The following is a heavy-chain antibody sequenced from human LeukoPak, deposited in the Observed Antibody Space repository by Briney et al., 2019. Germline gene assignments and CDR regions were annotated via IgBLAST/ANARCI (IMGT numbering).Heavy chain of an antibody. D-gene: IGHD5-18*01. CDR3: AARARTVDTAMAPFDY. V-gene: IGHV1-69*13. J-gene: IGHJ4*02. CDR2: IIPIFGTA. CDR1: GYTFTSYA. Sequence: GASVKVSCKASGYTFTSYAMNWVRQAPGQGLEWMGGIIPIFGTANYAQKFQGRVTITADESTSTAYMELSSLRSEDTAVYYCAARARTVDTAMAPFDYWGQGTLVTVSS.